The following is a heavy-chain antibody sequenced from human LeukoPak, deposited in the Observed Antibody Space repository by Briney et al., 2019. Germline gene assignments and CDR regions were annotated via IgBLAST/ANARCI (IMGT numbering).Heavy chain of an antibody. D-gene: IGHD3-3*01. CDR3: ARGYDFCSGYQYYFDY. J-gene: IGHJ4*02. V-gene: IGHV4-59*01. CDR2: IYYSGST. CDR1: GGSISSYY. Sequence: SETLSLTCTVSGGSISSYYWSWIRQPPGKGLEWIGYIYYSGSTNYNPSLKSRVTISVDTSKNQFSLKLSSVTAADTAVYYCARGYDFCSGYQYYFDYWGQGTLVTVSS.